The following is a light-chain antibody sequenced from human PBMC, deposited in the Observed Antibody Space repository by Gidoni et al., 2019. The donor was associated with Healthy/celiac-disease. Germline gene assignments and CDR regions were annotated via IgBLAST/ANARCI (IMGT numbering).Light chain of an antibody. CDR2: AAS. V-gene: IGKV1-39*01. Sequence: DIQMTQSPSSLSASVGDRVNITSRASQSISSYLNWYHQTPGKATTLLIYAASSLQSGVPSRFSGSASGTDLILPTRSLQPEDFATYHCQQSYSTPPPFGQGTRLEIK. CDR1: QSISSY. CDR3: QQSYSTPPP. J-gene: IGKJ5*01.